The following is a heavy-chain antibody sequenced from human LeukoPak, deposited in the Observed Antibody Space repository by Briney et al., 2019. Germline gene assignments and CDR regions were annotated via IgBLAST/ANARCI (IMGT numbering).Heavy chain of an antibody. J-gene: IGHJ4*02. CDR1: GFTFSDYY. D-gene: IGHD5-18*01. CDR3: ARGGYSYGAD. V-gene: IGHV3-11*01. CDR2: INPSGYII. Sequence: GGSLRLSCAASGFTFSDYYMSWIRQAPGKGLGWVSYINPSGYIIYYTDSVKGRFTISRDNAKNSLYLQMDSLRVEDTAVYYCARGGYSYGADWGPGTLVTVSS.